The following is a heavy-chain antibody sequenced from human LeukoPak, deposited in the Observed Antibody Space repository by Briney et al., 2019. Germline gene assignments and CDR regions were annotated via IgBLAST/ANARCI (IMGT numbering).Heavy chain of an antibody. V-gene: IGHV1-69*13. CDR1: GYTFTSYG. Sequence: SVKGSCKASGYTFTSYGISWVRQAPGQGLEWMGGIIPIFGTANYAQKFQGRVTITADESTSTAYMELSSLRSEDTAVYYCAGRIVGATNDAFDIWGQGTMVTVSS. CDR3: AGRIVGATNDAFDI. CDR2: IIPIFGTA. J-gene: IGHJ3*02. D-gene: IGHD1-26*01.